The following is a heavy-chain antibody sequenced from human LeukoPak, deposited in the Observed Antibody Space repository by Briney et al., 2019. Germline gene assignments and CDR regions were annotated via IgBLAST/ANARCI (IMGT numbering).Heavy chain of an antibody. CDR1: GYTFTSYD. D-gene: IGHD2-8*01. CDR3: ARAVYCTNGVCYTRKRNYYYYMDV. V-gene: IGHV1-8*01. CDR2: MNPNSGNT. Sequence: ASVKVSCKASGYTFTSYDINWVRRATGQGLEWMGWMNPNSGNTGYAQKFQGRVTMTRDMSTSTVYMELSSLRSEDTAVYYCARAVYCTNGVCYTRKRNYYYYMDVWGKGTTVTVSS. J-gene: IGHJ6*03.